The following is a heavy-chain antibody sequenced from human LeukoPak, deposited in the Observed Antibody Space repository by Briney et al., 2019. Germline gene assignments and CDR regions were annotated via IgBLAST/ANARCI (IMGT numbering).Heavy chain of an antibody. CDR3: ARDLYDFWSGPSDY. CDR1: GYTFTSYG. D-gene: IGHD3-3*01. V-gene: IGHV1-18*01. Sequence: ASVKVSCKASGYTFTSYGISWVRQAPGQGLEWMGWISAYNGNTNYAQKLQGRVTMTTDTSTSTAYMELRSLRSDDTAVYYCARDLYDFWSGPSDYWGQGTLVTVSS. CDR2: ISAYNGNT. J-gene: IGHJ4*02.